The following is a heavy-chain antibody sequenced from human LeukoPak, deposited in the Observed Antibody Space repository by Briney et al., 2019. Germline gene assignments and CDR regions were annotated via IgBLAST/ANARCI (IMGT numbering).Heavy chain of an antibody. CDR1: GGSFSGYY. J-gene: IGHJ4*02. CDR2: INHSGST. V-gene: IGHV4-34*01. CDR3: ARPASSHYYGSGSYFRK. D-gene: IGHD3-10*01. Sequence: SETLSLTCAVYGGSFSGYYWSWIRQPPGKGLEWIGEINHSGSTNYSPSLKSRVTISVDTSKNQFSLKLSSVTAADTAVYYCARPASSHYYGSGSYFRKWGQGTLLTVSS.